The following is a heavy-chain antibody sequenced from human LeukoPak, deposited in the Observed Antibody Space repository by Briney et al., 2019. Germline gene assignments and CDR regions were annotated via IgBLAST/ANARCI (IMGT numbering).Heavy chain of an antibody. J-gene: IGHJ6*02. CDR2: VSTNDGNT. D-gene: IGHD1-14*01. Sequence: ASVKVSCKASGYTFTNYHIAWVRQAPGQGLEWMGWVSTNDGNTVYAQRLQGRVTMTRDTPTNTVYMEMSSLRIEDTAVYYCASVYLHGMDVWGQGTTVTVSS. V-gene: IGHV1-18*01. CDR3: ASVYLHGMDV. CDR1: GYTFTNYH.